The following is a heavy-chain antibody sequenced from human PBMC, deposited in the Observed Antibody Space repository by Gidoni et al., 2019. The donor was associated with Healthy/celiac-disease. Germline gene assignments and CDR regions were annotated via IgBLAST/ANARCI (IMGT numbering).Heavy chain of an antibody. V-gene: IGHV4-34*02. D-gene: IGHD3-22*01. J-gene: IGHJ4*02. Sequence: QVQLQQWGAGLLKPSETLSLTCAVYGGSFSGYYWSWIRQPPGKGLEWIGEINHSGSTNYNPSLKSRVTISVDTSKNQFSLKLSSVTAADTAVYYCARGLDDSSGYSDWGQGTLVTVSS. CDR2: INHSGST. CDR3: ARGLDDSSGYSD. CDR1: GGSFSGYY.